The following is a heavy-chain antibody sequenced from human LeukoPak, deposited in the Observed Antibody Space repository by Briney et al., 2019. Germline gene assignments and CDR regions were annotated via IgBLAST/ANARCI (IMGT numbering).Heavy chain of an antibody. J-gene: IGHJ3*02. D-gene: IGHD7-27*01. CDR1: GGSISSGSYY. CDR2: IYTSGST. V-gene: IGHV4-61*02. CDR3: ARDLGYDAFDI. Sequence: KSSQTLSLTCTVSGGSISSGSYYWSWIRQPAGKGLEWIGRIYTSGSTNCNPSLKSRVTISVDTSKNQFSLKLSSVTAADTAVYYCARDLGYDAFDIWGQGTMVTVSS.